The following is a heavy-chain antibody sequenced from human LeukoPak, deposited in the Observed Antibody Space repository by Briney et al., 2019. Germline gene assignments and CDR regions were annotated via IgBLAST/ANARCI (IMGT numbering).Heavy chain of an antibody. V-gene: IGHV1-69*05. D-gene: IGHD3-10*01. J-gene: IGHJ6*03. Sequence: SVKVSCKASGGTFSSYAISWVRQAPGPGLEWMGGITPIFGTAKSAQKFQGRVTITTDESTSTAYMELSSLRSEDTAVYYCASMSSDGSAERGYYYYYMDVWGKGTTVTVSS. CDR2: ITPIFGTA. CDR1: GGTFSSYA. CDR3: ASMSSDGSAERGYYYYYMDV.